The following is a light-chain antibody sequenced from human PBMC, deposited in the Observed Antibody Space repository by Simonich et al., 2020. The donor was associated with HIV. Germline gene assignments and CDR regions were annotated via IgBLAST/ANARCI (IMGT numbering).Light chain of an antibody. CDR1: QSISTN. J-gene: IGKJ2*01. V-gene: IGKV3-15*01. CDR2: DAS. CDR3: QQYNKWPLL. Sequence: EIVMTQSPATLSVSPGERATLSCRASQSISTNLAWYQQKPGQAPRLLMYDASTRATGIPARFTGSGSGTEFTLTINSMQSEDFAVYYCQQYNKWPLLFGQGTKLEIK.